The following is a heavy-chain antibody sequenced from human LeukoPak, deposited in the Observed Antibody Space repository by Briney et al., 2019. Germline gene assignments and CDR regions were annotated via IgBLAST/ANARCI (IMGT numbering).Heavy chain of an antibody. CDR3: ARSRGFDY. CDR1: GFTFSIYT. Sequence: EGSLRLSCGASGFTFSIYTMNWVRQAPGKGLEWVSSISSTSSTISYADSVKGRFTISRDNAKNSLYLQMNSLRDEDTAVYYCARSRGFDYWGQGTLVTVSS. CDR2: ISSTSSTI. J-gene: IGHJ4*02. V-gene: IGHV3-48*02. D-gene: IGHD3-10*01.